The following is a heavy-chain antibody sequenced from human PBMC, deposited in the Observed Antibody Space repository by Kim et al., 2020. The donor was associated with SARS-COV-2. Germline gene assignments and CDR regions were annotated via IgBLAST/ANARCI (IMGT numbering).Heavy chain of an antibody. CDR1: GFTFSSYD. V-gene: IGHV3-30*18. CDR3: AKEHRYDPSGQSDY. D-gene: IGHD5-12*01. J-gene: IGHJ4*02. Sequence: GGSLRLSCAASGFTFSSYDMHWVRQAPGKGLEWVAVISYDGSNKYYADSVKGRFTISRDNSKNTLYLQMNSLRAEDTAVDSCAKEHRYDPSGQSDYWGQGTLVTVSS. CDR2: ISYDGSNK.